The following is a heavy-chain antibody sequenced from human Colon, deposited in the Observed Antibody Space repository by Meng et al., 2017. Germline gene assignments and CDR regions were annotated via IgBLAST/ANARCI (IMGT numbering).Heavy chain of an antibody. V-gene: IGHV3-73*02. CDR3: TGDTAMVRLGY. J-gene: IGHJ4*02. Sequence: VRLLVSGGGLARPGGSLKLSCAASGFTFSGSAMHWVRQASGKGLEWVGRIRSKANSYATAYAASVKGRFTISRDDSKNTAYLQMNSLKTEDTAVYYCTGDTAMVRLGYWGQGTLVTVSS. CDR1: GFTFSGSA. D-gene: IGHD5-18*01. CDR2: IRSKANSYAT.